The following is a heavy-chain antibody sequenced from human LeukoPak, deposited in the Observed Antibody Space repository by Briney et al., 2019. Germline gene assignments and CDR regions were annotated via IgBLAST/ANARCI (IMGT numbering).Heavy chain of an antibody. CDR1: GFTFSNYW. CDR2: IKQDGSEK. J-gene: IGHJ4*02. D-gene: IGHD3-10*02. V-gene: IGHV3-7*01. CDR3: ARVVRGVILDY. Sequence: GGSLRLSCAASGFTFSNYWMSWVRQAPGKGLEWVANIKQDGSEKDYVDSVKGRFTISRDNAKNSLYLQMNSLRAEDTAVYYCARVVRGVILDYWGQGTLVTVSS.